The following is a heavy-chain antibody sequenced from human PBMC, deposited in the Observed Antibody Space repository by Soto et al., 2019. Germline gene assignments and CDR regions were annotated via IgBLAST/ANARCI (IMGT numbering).Heavy chain of an antibody. J-gene: IGHJ4*02. CDR3: ARAVGTSGWYEAYFDY. CDR2: ISYSGST. Sequence: WTWIRQPPGKGLEWIGYISYSGSTDYNPSLKSRVNMSVDTSRNQFSLKLSSVTAADTAVYYCARAVGTSGWYEAYFDYWGQGALVTFSS. V-gene: IGHV4-59*01. D-gene: IGHD6-19*01.